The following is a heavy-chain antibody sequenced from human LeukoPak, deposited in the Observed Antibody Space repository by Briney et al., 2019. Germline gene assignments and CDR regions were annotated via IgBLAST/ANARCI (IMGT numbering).Heavy chain of an antibody. CDR1: GFTFNNYW. J-gene: IGHJ6*02. D-gene: IGHD1-1*01. CDR3: ARRGTGHGMDV. Sequence: PGGSLRLSCAASGFTFNNYWIHWVRQVPGKGLVWVSRINNDGSSASYVDSVKGRFTISRDNAKNTLFLQMNSLRAEDTAVYYCARRGTGHGMDVWGRGTTVIVSS. V-gene: IGHV3-74*01. CDR2: INNDGSSA.